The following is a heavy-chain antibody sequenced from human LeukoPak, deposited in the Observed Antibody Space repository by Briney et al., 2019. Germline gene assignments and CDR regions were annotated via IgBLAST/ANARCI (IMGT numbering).Heavy chain of an antibody. CDR1: GYSFTSCW. CDR3: ARNGISGYYYMDV. J-gene: IGHJ6*03. V-gene: IGHV5-51*01. CDR2: IYPGDSDT. Sequence: GESLKISCKGSGYSFTSCWIGWVRQMPGKGLEWMGIIYPGDSDTRYSPFFQGQVTISADKSISTAYLQWSSLKASDTAMYYCARNGISGYYYMDVWGKGTTVTVSS. D-gene: IGHD3-10*01.